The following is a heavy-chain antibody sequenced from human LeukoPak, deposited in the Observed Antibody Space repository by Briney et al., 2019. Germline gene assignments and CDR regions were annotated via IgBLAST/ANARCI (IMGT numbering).Heavy chain of an antibody. J-gene: IGHJ4*02. CDR2: IKDDGRQK. V-gene: IGHV3-7*01. Sequence: GGSLRLSCAPSGFTFSRYWMTWVRQTPEKGLEWVASIKDDGRQKYYVDSVKGRFTVSRDNAKNSAYLQMDSLRAEDTALYYCARDASRGFDTWGQGTLVTVSS. CDR1: GFTFSRYW. CDR3: ARDASRGFDT. D-gene: IGHD5-24*01.